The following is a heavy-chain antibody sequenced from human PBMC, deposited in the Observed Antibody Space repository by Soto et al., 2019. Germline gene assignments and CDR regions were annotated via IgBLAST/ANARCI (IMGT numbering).Heavy chain of an antibody. CDR3: AREVHSGSYLGR. CDR2: ISSSSSYI. CDR1: GFTFSSYR. J-gene: IGHJ4*02. Sequence: EVQLVESGGGLVKPGGSRRLSCAASGFTFSSYRMNWVRQAPGKGVEWFSSISSSSSYIYYADSVKGRFTISRDNAKKSLYLQMNSLKAEETAVYYCAREVHSGSYLGRWGQGNLVTVSS. D-gene: IGHD1-26*01. V-gene: IGHV3-21*01.